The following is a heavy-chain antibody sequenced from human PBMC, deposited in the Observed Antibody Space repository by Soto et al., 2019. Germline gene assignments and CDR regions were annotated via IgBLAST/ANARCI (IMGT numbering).Heavy chain of an antibody. D-gene: IGHD3-3*01. J-gene: IGHJ4*02. V-gene: IGHV4-39*01. CDR3: ARLARFDLYFDY. CDR1: GDSITNSGYF. Sequence: QLQLQESGPGLVKPSETLSLTCTVSGDSITNSGYFWAWIRQPPGKGLEWIGSIYYSGTTYSHPSLNRRVTVSVDTSKNQFSLKLFSLTAADTAVYYCARLARFDLYFDYWGQGTLVTVSS. CDR2: IYYSGTT.